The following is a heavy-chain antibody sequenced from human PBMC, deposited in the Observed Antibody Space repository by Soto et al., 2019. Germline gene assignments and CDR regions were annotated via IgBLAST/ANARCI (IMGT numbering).Heavy chain of an antibody. D-gene: IGHD1-1*01. Sequence: QVQLVQSGAEVKKPGSSVKVSCKAPGDTFDDYTLTWVRQAPGQGLEWMGRIVPILVVPNYAQNFQGRLTITADKSTSTAYMGLSSLRFEDTAVYYCARVGRTTGTMSWWFDPWGQGTLVTVSS. CDR3: ARVGRTTGTMSWWFDP. J-gene: IGHJ5*02. V-gene: IGHV1-69*02. CDR1: GDTFDDYT. CDR2: IVPILVVP.